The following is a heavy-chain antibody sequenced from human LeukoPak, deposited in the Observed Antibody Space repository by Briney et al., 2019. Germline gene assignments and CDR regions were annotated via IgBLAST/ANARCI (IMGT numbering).Heavy chain of an antibody. J-gene: IGHJ4*02. CDR3: ARGSRIAAAGTPLDY. D-gene: IGHD6-13*01. V-gene: IGHV1-69*05. Sequence: SVKVSCKASGGTFSSYAISWVRQAPGQGLEWMGGIIPIFGTANYAQKFQGRVTIATDESTSTAYMELSSLRSEDTAVYYCARGSRIAAAGTPLDYWGQGTLVTVSS. CDR2: IIPIFGTA. CDR1: GGTFSSYA.